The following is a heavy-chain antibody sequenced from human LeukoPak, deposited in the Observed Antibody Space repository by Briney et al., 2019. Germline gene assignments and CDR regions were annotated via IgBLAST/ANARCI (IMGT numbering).Heavy chain of an antibody. V-gene: IGHV3-30*18. D-gene: IGHD3-3*01. J-gene: IGHJ6*02. CDR1: GFLLTSLG. CDR3: AKDRDFWSGYYTYYYGMDV. Sequence: GRSLTLACPPYGFLLTSLGMDWVSHHAGSGMGWVAVISSDGRNKYYADSVKARFTISRDNSKNSLYLQMNSLRAEDTAVYYCAKDRDFWSGYYTYYYGMDVGGQGTTVTVS. CDR2: ISSDGRNK.